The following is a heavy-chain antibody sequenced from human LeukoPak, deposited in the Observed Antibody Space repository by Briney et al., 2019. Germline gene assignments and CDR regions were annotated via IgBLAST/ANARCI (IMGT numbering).Heavy chain of an antibody. V-gene: IGHV4-59*02. CDR3: ARGNYDILTADTSGYFDY. D-gene: IGHD3-9*01. CDR2: VFYSGST. CDR1: GGSVKNYD. J-gene: IGHJ4*02. Sequence: PSETLSLTCSVSGGSVKNYDWNWIRQAPGKGLEWIGYVFYSGSTKQNPSLNSRVTLSVDTSKNQFSLRLSSVTAADTAVYYCARGNYDILTADTSGYFDYWGQGTLVTVSS.